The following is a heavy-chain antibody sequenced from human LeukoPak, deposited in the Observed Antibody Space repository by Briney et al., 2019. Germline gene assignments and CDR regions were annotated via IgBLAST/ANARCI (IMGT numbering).Heavy chain of an antibody. J-gene: IGHJ3*02. V-gene: IGHV3-11*04. CDR2: ISSSGSTI. Sequence: GGSLRLSCAASGFTFSDYYMSWIRQAPGKGLEWVSYISSSGSTIYYADSVKGRFTISRDNAKNSLYLQMNSLRAEDTAVYYCARDDSIVVVSDAFDIWGQGTMVTVSS. D-gene: IGHD3-22*01. CDR3: ARDDSIVVVSDAFDI. CDR1: GFTFSDYY.